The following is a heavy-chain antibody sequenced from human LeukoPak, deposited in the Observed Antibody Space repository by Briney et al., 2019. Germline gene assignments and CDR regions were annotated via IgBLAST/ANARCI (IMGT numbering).Heavy chain of an antibody. J-gene: IGHJ4*02. CDR2: IIPILGIA. V-gene: IGHV1-69*04. D-gene: IGHD2-2*01. Sequence: ASVKVSCKASGGTFTSYGVTWVRQAPGQGLEWMGRIIPILGIANYAQKFQGRVTITRNTSISTAYMELSSLRSEDTAVYYCAREVPAAYFDYWGQGTLVTVSS. CDR3: AREVPAAYFDY. CDR1: GGTFTSYG.